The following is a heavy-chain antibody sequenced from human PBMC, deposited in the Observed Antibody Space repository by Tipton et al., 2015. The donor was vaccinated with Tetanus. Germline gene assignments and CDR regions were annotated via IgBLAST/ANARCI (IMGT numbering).Heavy chain of an antibody. Sequence: QVQLVQSGAEVKKPGSSVKVSCKASGGTFTNYALSWVRQAPGQGLEWMGEINPSGGSTNYAQKFQDRVTMTRDTPTSTVYMDVRSLRSEDTAVYYCARTQDGYNSGWFDSWGQGTLLTVSS. J-gene: IGHJ5*01. D-gene: IGHD3-10*01. V-gene: IGHV1-46*01. CDR1: GGTFTNYA. CDR2: INPSGGST. CDR3: ARTQDGYNSGWFDS.